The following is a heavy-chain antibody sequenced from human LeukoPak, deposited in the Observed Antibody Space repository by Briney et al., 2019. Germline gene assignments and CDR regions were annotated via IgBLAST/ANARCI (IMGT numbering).Heavy chain of an antibody. V-gene: IGHV3-33*01. CDR3: ARSPRVRGVIITGDALDI. CDR1: GFTFSSYG. Sequence: GGSLRLSCAASGFTFSSYGMHWVRQAPGKGLEWVAVIWYDGSNKYYADSVKGRFTISRDNSKNTLYLQMNSLRAEDTAVYYCARSPRVRGVIITGDALDIWGQGTMVTVSS. CDR2: IWYDGSNK. D-gene: IGHD3-10*01. J-gene: IGHJ3*02.